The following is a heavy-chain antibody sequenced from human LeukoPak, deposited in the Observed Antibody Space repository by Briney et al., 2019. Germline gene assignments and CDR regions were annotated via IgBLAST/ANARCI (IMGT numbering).Heavy chain of an antibody. CDR2: IYYSGST. V-gene: IGHV4-39*07. Sequence: SETLSLTCTVSGGSISSYYWGWIRQPPGKGLEWIGSIYYSGSTYYNPSLKSRVTISVDTSKNQFSLKLSSVTAADTAVYYCARDYIAAASYDYWGQGTLVTVSS. CDR1: GGSISSYY. J-gene: IGHJ4*02. CDR3: ARDYIAAASYDY. D-gene: IGHD6-13*01.